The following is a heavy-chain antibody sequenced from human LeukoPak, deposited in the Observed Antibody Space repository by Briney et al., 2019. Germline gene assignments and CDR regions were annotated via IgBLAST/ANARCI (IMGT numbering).Heavy chain of an antibody. CDR3: ARASATPSYYYYYYMDV. Sequence: PSETLSLTCTVSGGSISSYYWSWIRQPPGKGLEWIGYIYTSGSTNYNPSLKSRVTISVDTSKNQFSLRLSSVTAADTAVYYCARASATPSYYYYYYMDVWGKGTTVTVSS. V-gene: IGHV4-4*09. CDR2: IYTSGST. D-gene: IGHD2-15*01. J-gene: IGHJ6*03. CDR1: GGSISSYY.